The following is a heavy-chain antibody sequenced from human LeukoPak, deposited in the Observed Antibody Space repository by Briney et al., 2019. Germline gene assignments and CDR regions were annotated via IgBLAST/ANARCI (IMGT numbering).Heavy chain of an antibody. J-gene: IGHJ4*02. Sequence: SETLSLTCAVSGYSISSGYYWGWIRPPPGKGLEWIGSIYHSGSTYYNPSLKSRVTISVDTSKNQFSLKLSSATAADTAVYYCARERIGYYFDYWGQGTLVTVSS. V-gene: IGHV4-38-2*01. D-gene: IGHD1-1*01. CDR1: GYSISSGYY. CDR2: IYHSGST. CDR3: ARERIGYYFDY.